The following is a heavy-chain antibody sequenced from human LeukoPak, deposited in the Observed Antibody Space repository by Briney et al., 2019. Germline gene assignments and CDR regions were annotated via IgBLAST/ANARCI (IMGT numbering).Heavy chain of an antibody. D-gene: IGHD2-15*01. Sequence: GASVKVSCKASGYTFTSYYMQWVRQAPGQGLEWMGIINPTGGSTRYAQKFQGRVTMTRDMSTSTVYMELSSLRSEDTAVYYCARGSCTGGSCYLIDYWGQGTLVTVSS. V-gene: IGHV1-46*01. CDR1: GYTFTSYY. CDR3: ARGSCTGGSCYLIDY. J-gene: IGHJ4*02. CDR2: INPTGGST.